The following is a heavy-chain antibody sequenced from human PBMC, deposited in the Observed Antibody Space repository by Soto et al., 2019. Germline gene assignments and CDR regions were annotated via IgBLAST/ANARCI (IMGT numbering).Heavy chain of an antibody. D-gene: IGHD6-19*01. CDR2: IWYDGSNK. CDR3: ARGPMYSSGWYDWFAP. J-gene: IGHJ5*02. V-gene: IGHV3-33*01. Sequence: QVQLVESGGGVVQPGRSLILSCAASGFTFSSYGMHWVRQAPGKGLEWGAVIWYDGSNKYYADSVKGRFTISRDNSKNTLYLQMNSRRAEDTAVYYCARGPMYSSGWYDWFAPWGQGTLVTVSS. CDR1: GFTFSSYG.